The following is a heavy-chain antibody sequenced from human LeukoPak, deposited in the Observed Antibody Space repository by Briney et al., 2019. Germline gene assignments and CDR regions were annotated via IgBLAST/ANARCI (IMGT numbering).Heavy chain of an antibody. J-gene: IGHJ4*02. D-gene: IGHD5-18*01. CDR1: GGTFSSYA. V-gene: IGHV1-69*13. CDR2: IIPIFGTA. CDR3: AREGRGYSYGSTTFDY. Sequence: SVKVSCKASGGTFSSYAISWVRQAPGQGLEWMGGIIPIFGTANYAQKFQGRVTITADESTSTAYMELSSLRSEDTAVYYCAREGRGYSYGSTTFDYWGQGTLVTVSS.